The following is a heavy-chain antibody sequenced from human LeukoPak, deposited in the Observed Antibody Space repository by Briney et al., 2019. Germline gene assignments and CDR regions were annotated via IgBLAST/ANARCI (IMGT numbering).Heavy chain of an antibody. Sequence: GESLKISCQGSGSSFTSYWIGWVRQVPGKGLEWMGIIYPGDSDTRYSPSFQGQVTISADKSISTAYLQWRSLKASDTAMYYCARSPTPTLWYYFDYWGQGTLVTVSS. CDR3: ARSPTPTLWYYFDY. CDR1: GSSFTSYW. V-gene: IGHV5-51*01. CDR2: IYPGDSDT. D-gene: IGHD3-10*01. J-gene: IGHJ4*02.